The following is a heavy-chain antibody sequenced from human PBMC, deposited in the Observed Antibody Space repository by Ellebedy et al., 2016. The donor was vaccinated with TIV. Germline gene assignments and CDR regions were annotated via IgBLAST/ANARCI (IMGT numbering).Heavy chain of an antibody. Sequence: GESLKISXAASGFTFSSYAMSWVRQAPGKGLEWVSAISGSGGSTYYADSVKGRFTISRDNSKNTLYLQMNSLRAEDTAVYYCAKGLVVAGIIDYWGQGTPVTVSS. CDR1: GFTFSSYA. CDR2: ISGSGGST. J-gene: IGHJ4*02. CDR3: AKGLVVAGIIDY. D-gene: IGHD5-12*01. V-gene: IGHV3-23*01.